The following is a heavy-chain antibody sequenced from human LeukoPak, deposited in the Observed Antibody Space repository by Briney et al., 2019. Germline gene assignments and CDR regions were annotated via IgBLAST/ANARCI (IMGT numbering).Heavy chain of an antibody. J-gene: IGHJ6*02. CDR2: IFPADSDT. V-gene: IGHV5-51*01. CDR1: GYSFTSYW. Sequence: KVSCKASGYSFTSYWIAWVRQMPGKGLEWMGIIFPADSDTRYSPSFQGQVTISADKSISTAYLQWSSLKASDTAMYYCARRVSLNGMDVWGQGTTVTVSS. D-gene: IGHD5/OR15-5a*01. CDR3: ARRVSLNGMDV.